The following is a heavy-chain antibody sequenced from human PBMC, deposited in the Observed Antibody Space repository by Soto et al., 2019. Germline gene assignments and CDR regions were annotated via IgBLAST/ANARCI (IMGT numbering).Heavy chain of an antibody. Sequence: ASVKVSCKASGYTFTSYGISWVRQAPGQGLEWMGWISAYNGNTNYAQKLQGRVTMTTDTSTSTAYMELSRLRSDDTAVYYCARTHCSSTRCYVGSWDYWGQGTLVTVSS. CDR3: ARTHCSSTRCYVGSWDY. CDR1: GYTFTSYG. CDR2: ISAYNGNT. V-gene: IGHV1-18*01. J-gene: IGHJ4*02. D-gene: IGHD2-2*01.